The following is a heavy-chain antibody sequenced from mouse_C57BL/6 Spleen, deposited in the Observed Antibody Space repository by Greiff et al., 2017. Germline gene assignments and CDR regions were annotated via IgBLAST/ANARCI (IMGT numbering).Heavy chain of an antibody. CDR1: GFSLTSYG. J-gene: IGHJ4*01. CDR2: IWSGGST. Sequence: QVQLQQSGPGLVQPSQSLSTTCTVSGFSLTSYGVHWVRQSPGKGLEWLGVIWSGGSTDYNAAFISRLSISKDNSKSQVFFKMNSLQADDTAIYYCARRDYYGSSYVEAMDYWGQGTSVTVSS. D-gene: IGHD1-1*01. CDR3: ARRDYYGSSYVEAMDY. V-gene: IGHV2-2*01.